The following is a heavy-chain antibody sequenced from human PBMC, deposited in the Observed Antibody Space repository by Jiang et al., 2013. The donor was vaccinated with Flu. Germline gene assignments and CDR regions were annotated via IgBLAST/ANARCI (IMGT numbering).Heavy chain of an antibody. CDR2: ISDYNGNT. V-gene: IGHV1-18*04. Sequence: GAEVKKPGASVKVSCKASGHTFTSYGFTWVRQAPGQGLEWMGWISDYNGNTNYAQKLQGRVTMTTDTSTSTAYMELRSLRSDDTAVYYCANVRSYYYMDIWGKGTTVTVSS. CDR3: ANVRSYYYMDI. CDR1: GHTFTSYG. J-gene: IGHJ6*03.